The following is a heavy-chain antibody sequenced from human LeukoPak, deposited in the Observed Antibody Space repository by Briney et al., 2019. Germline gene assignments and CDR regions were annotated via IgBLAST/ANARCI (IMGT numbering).Heavy chain of an antibody. CDR1: GGSISSYY. CDR2: IYYSGST. CDR3: ARGSYSSSSLLSY. V-gene: IGHV4-59*08. D-gene: IGHD6-6*01. Sequence: SETLSLTCTVSGGSISSYYWSWIRQPPGKGLEWIGYIYYSGSTSYNPSLESRVTMSVDTSKNQFSLRLSSVTAADTAVYYCARGSYSSSSLLSYWGQGTLVTVSS. J-gene: IGHJ4*02.